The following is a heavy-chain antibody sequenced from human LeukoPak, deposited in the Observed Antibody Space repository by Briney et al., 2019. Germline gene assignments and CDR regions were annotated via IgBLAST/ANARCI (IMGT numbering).Heavy chain of an antibody. CDR3: ARLTLGYCTNGVCYRKYSSSWYVDY. Sequence: SETLSLTCTVSGGSISSGDYYWSWIRQPPGKGLEWIGYIYHSGSTYYNPSLKSRVTISVDTSKNQFSLKLSSVTAADTAVYYCARLTLGYCTNGVCYRKYSSSWYVDYWGQGTLVTVSS. D-gene: IGHD2-8*01. J-gene: IGHJ4*02. CDR1: GGSISSGDYY. CDR2: IYHSGST. V-gene: IGHV4-30-4*08.